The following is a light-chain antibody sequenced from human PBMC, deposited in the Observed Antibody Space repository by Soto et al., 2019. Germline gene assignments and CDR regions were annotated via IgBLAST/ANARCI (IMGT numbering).Light chain of an antibody. CDR2: DAS. Sequence: IVLTQSPATLSLWPGETAVLSCRASQTVNTYLSWYQQRPGQAPRLLIYDASKRVPGIPARFSGSGSGTDFTLTISSLEPEDFAVYYCQQRGTASTFGQGTRLDIE. V-gene: IGKV3-11*01. CDR1: QTVNTY. J-gene: IGKJ5*01. CDR3: QQRGTAST.